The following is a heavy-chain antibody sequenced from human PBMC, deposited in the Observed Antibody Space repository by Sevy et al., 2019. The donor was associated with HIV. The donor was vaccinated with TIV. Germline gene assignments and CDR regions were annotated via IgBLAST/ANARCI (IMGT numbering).Heavy chain of an antibody. J-gene: IGHJ6*02. V-gene: IGHV1-18*01. CDR2: ISAYNGNT. D-gene: IGHD3-10*01. CDR3: ARDSMPLVQGVIITPCIYGMDV. CDR1: SYTFINYG. Sequence: ASVKVSCKASSYTFINYGITWLRQAPGQGLEWMGWISAYNGNTNYAQKFQGRVTMTTDTSSTTAYMELRSLISDDTAVYYCARDSMPLVQGVIITPCIYGMDVWGQGTTVTVSS.